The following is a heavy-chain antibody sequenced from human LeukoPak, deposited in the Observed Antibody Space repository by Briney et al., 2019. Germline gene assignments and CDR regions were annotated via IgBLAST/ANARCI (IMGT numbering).Heavy chain of an antibody. CDR3: ARGSEGNWKLFAY. D-gene: IGHD1-20*01. J-gene: IGHJ4*02. CDR1: GYSFTTYW. Sequence: GESLKISCKGSGYSFTTYWIAWVRQMPGKGLEWMGIIYPGDSDTRYSPSFQGQVTISVDKSISTAYLQWSSLKASDTAMYYCARGSEGNWKLFAYWGQGTLVSISS. V-gene: IGHV5-51*01. CDR2: IYPGDSDT.